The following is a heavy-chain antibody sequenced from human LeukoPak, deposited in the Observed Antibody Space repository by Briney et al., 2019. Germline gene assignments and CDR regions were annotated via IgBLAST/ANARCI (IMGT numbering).Heavy chain of an antibody. Sequence: GGSLRLSCAASGFTVSSNYMSWVRQAPGKGLVWVSRINTDGSSTSYADSVKGRFTISRDNAKNTLYLQMNSLRAEDTAVYYCARVPDYYDSSGFDYWGQGTLVTVSS. D-gene: IGHD3-22*01. J-gene: IGHJ4*02. CDR3: ARVPDYYDSSGFDY. V-gene: IGHV3-74*01. CDR1: GFTVSSNY. CDR2: INTDGSST.